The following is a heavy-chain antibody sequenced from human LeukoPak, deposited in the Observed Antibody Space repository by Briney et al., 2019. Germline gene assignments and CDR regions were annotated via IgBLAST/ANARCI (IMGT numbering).Heavy chain of an antibody. CDR2: INHSGST. J-gene: IGHJ4*02. D-gene: IGHD3-22*01. CDR1: GGSFSGYY. CDR3: ARVPYYDSWPQFDY. V-gene: IGHV4-34*01. Sequence: SETLSLTCAVYGGSFSGYYWSWIRQPPGKGLEWIGEINHSGSTNYNPSLKSRFTISVDTSKNQFSLKLSSVTAADTAVYYCARVPYYDSWPQFDYWGQGTLVTVSS.